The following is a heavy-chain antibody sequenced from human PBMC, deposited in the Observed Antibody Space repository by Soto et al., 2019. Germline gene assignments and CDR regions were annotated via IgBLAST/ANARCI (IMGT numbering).Heavy chain of an antibody. CDR2: ISYDGSNK. V-gene: IGHV3-30*03. CDR1: GFTFSRYG. Sequence: HPGGSLRLSCAASGFTFSRYGMHWVRQAPGKGLQWVAVISYDGSNKYYADSVKGRFTISRDNSKNTLYLQMNSLRAEDTAVYYCARDEPFGDCSRFDYWGQ. CDR3: ARDEPFGDCSRFDY. J-gene: IGHJ4*02. D-gene: IGHD2-21*02.